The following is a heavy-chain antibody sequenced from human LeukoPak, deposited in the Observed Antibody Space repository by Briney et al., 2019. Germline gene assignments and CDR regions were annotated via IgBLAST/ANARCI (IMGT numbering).Heavy chain of an antibody. CDR1: GLTFSTYG. CDR3: AKDQGWLYYFDY. V-gene: IGHV3-30*02. CDR2: TQYDGSNK. D-gene: IGHD5-12*01. J-gene: IGHJ4*02. Sequence: GGSLRLSCAASGLTFSTYGMHWVRQAPGKGLEWVAFTQYDGSNKYYADSVKGRFTISRDNSKNTLYLQINSLRTEDTAVYYCAKDQGWLYYFDYWGQGTLVTVSS.